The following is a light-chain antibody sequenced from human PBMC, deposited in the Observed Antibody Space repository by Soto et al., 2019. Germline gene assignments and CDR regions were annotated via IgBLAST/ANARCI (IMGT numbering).Light chain of an antibody. Sequence: EIVLTQSPGTLSLPPGERATLSCRASQSVSSSYLAWYQQKPGQAPRLLIYGASSRATGIPDRFSGSGSGTDFTLTISRLEPGDFAEYYCQQYGTSPMYTFGQGTKLEIK. CDR1: QSVSSSY. CDR2: GAS. J-gene: IGKJ2*01. CDR3: QQYGTSPMYT. V-gene: IGKV3-20*01.